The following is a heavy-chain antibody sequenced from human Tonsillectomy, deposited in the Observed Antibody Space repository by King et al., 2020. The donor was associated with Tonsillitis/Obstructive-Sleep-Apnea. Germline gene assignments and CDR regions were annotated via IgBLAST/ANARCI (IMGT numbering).Heavy chain of an antibody. D-gene: IGHD6-19*01. CDR2: ISDSGAGT. V-gene: IGHV3-23*04. CDR3: AGGPAGADYYYMDV. CDR1: GFSFGTYA. J-gene: IGHJ6*03. Sequence: VQLVESGGGLVQPGGSLRLSCAAFGFSFGTYAMSWVRQAPGKGLEWVSVISDSGAGTYYADSVKGRFTISRDNPKHTLYLQMNSLRAEDTAVYYCAGGPAGADYYYMDVWGKGTTVTVSS.